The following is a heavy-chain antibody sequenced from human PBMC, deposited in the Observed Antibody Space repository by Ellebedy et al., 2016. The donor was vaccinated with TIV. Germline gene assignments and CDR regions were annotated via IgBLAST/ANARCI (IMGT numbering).Heavy chain of an antibody. CDR1: GGSISSGGYY. V-gene: IGHV4-31*03. Sequence: MPSETLSLTCTVSGGSISSGGYYWSWIRQHPGKGLEWIGYIYYSGSTYYNPSLTSRVTISVDTSKNQFSLKLSSVTAADTAVYYCARAHGKKGSDDYWGQGTLVTVSS. CDR2: IYYSGST. D-gene: IGHD1-14*01. J-gene: IGHJ4*02. CDR3: ARAHGKKGSDDY.